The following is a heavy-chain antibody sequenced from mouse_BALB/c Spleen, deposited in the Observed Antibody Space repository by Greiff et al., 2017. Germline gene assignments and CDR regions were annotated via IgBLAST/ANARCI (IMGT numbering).Heavy chain of an antibody. V-gene: IGHV5-9-3*01. D-gene: IGHD1-1*01. CDR1: GFTFSSYA. Sequence: EVKLMESGGGLVKPGGSLKLSCAASGFTFSSYAMSWVRQTPEKRLEWVATISSGGSYTYYPDSVKGRFTISRDNAKNTLYLQMSSLRSEDTAMYYCARHGITTVYFDYWGQGTTLTVSS. CDR2: ISSGGSYT. J-gene: IGHJ2*01. CDR3: ARHGITTVYFDY.